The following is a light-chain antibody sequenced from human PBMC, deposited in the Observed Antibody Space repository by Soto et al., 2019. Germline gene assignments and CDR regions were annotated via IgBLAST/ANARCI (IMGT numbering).Light chain of an antibody. CDR3: QQHLGRHT. CDR2: DAS. V-gene: IGKV3-11*01. J-gene: IGKJ1*01. CDR1: QSVSGY. Sequence: DIVLTQSPVTLSLSPGERATLSCRASQSVSGYLVWYQQKPGQAPRLLIYDASTRAAGIPARFIGSGSGTDFTLTISSLEPEDSAVYYCQQHLGRHTFGQGTKVDIK.